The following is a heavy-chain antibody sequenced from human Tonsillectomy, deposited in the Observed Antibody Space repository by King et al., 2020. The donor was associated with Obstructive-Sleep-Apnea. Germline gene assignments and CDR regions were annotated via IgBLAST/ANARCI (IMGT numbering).Heavy chain of an antibody. J-gene: IGHJ4*02. V-gene: IGHV4-39*07. D-gene: IGHD2-21*01. Sequence: LQLQESGPGLVKPSETLSLTCTVSGGSISGSSYYWGWIRQPPGKGLEWIGSIYFGGDTYYNPSLTSRLNISVDTSKNQFSLKLRSLTAADTAVYYCARDLNCFTDWGKGTLITVSS. CDR3: ARDLNCFTD. CDR2: IYFGGDT. CDR1: GGSISGSSYY.